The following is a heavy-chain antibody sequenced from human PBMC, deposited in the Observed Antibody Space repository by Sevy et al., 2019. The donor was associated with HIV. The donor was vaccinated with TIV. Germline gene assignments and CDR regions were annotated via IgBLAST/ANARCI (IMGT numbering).Heavy chain of an antibody. Sequence: GGSLRLSCAASGFTFSGSAMHWVRQASGKGLEWVGRIRSKANSYATAYAASGKGRFTISRDDSKNTAYLQINSLKTEDTAVYYCTRPGYYYDSSGSPVYFDYWGQGTLVTVSS. CDR2: IRSKANSYAT. CDR1: GFTFSGSA. J-gene: IGHJ4*02. D-gene: IGHD3-22*01. CDR3: TRPGYYYDSSGSPVYFDY. V-gene: IGHV3-73*01.